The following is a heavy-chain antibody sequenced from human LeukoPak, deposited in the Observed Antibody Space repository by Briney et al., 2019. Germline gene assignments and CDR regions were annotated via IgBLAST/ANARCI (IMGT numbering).Heavy chain of an antibody. CDR2: INPSGGST. D-gene: IGHD5-12*01. Sequence: ASVKVSCKASGYTFTSYYMHWVRQAPGQGLEWMGIINPSGGSTSYAQKFQGRVTMTRDTSTSTAYMELRSLRSDDTAVYYCARVESPSGYGYNWFDPWGQGTLVTVSS. J-gene: IGHJ5*02. V-gene: IGHV1-46*01. CDR3: ARVESPSGYGYNWFDP. CDR1: GYTFTSYY.